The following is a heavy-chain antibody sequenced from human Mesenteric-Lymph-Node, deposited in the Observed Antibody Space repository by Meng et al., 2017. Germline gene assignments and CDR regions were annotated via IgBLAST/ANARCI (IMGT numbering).Heavy chain of an antibody. CDR2: IYYSGST. CDR3: ARDRYGIGATPFDY. Sequence: SETLSLTCAVSGYSISSGYYWGWIRQPPGKGLEWIGSIYYSGSTYYNPSLKSRVTISVDTSKNQFSLKLSSVTAADTAVYYCARDRYGIGATPFDYWGQGTLVTVSS. CDR1: GYSISSGYY. J-gene: IGHJ4*02. D-gene: IGHD5-12*01. V-gene: IGHV4-38-2*02.